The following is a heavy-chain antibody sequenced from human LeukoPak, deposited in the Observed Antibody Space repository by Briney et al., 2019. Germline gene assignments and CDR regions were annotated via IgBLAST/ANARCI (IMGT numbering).Heavy chain of an antibody. J-gene: IGHJ5*02. D-gene: IGHD2-15*01. CDR1: GYSFSNYW. CDR2: IYPGDSDI. V-gene: IGHV5-51*01. Sequence: GESLKISCKGSGYSFSNYWIGWVRHMPGKGLEWMGMIYPGDSDIRYSPSFQGQVTISADKSISTAYLQWSSLKASDTAMYYCARQEYCSGGSCYTWFDPWGQGTLVTVSS. CDR3: ARQEYCSGGSCYTWFDP.